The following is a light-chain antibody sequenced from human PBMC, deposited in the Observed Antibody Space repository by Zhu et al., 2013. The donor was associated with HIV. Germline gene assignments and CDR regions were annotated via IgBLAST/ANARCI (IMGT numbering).Light chain of an antibody. Sequence: DIQMTQSPSPLSASVGDRVTITCRASETIKDYLSWFQQKAGKAPQLLIHGASSLQSGVPARFSGSGYGTHFTLTISNLQTEDFATYFCQQYFSTPSTFGPGTKVDI. CDR1: ETIKDY. CDR3: QQYFSTPST. CDR2: GAS. J-gene: IGKJ3*01. V-gene: IGKV1-39*01.